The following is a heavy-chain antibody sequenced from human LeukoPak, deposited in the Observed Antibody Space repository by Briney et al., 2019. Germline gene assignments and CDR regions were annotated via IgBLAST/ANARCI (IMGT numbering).Heavy chain of an antibody. CDR1: GGSFSGYY. Sequence: SETLSLTCAVYGGSFSGYYWSWIRQPPGKGLEWIGEINHSGSTNYNPSLKSRVTISVDTSKNQFSLKLSSVTAADTAVYYCARRKGWEQRAFDIWGQGTMVTVSS. CDR3: ARRKGWEQRAFDI. CDR2: INHSGST. V-gene: IGHV4-34*01. D-gene: IGHD1-26*01. J-gene: IGHJ3*02.